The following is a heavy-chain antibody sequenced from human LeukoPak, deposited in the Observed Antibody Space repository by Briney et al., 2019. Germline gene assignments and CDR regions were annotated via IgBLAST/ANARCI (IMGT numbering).Heavy chain of an antibody. D-gene: IGHD3-16*02. CDR1: GFTFSSYG. CDR3: ARDSVWGSYRYSDY. J-gene: IGHJ4*02. CDR2: IYSGGST. Sequence: GGTLRLSCAASGFTFSSYGMSWVRQAPGKGLEWVSVIYSGGSTYYADSVKGRFTISRDNSKNTLYLQTNSLRAEDTAVYYCARDSVWGSYRYSDYWGQGTLVTVSS. V-gene: IGHV3-66*01.